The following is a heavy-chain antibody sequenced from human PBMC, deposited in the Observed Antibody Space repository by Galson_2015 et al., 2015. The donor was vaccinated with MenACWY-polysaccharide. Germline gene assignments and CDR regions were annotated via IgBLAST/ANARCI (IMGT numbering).Heavy chain of an antibody. J-gene: IGHJ1*01. D-gene: IGHD5-12*01. CDR2: IYPGESDT. Sequence: QSGAEVTKPGESLKISCKGSGYSFTTHWIGWVRQMPGKGLEWMGIIYPGESDTRYSPSFQGQVTISADRSNSTAYLQWSSLRASATAIYYCARGRYSGTDSPYYFQYRGQATLVAVSS. CDR3: ARGRYSGTDSPYYFQY. V-gene: IGHV5-51*01. CDR1: GYSFTTHW.